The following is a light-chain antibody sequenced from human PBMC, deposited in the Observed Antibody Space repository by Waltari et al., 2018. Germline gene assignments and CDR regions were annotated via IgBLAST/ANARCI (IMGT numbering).Light chain of an antibody. V-gene: IGLV2-14*03. Sequence: QSALTQPASVSGSLGQSITISCTGTSSDIGGYTFVSWYQQQPGLAPKLIIYYVSNLPSGVSDRFVGSKSGNTASLTISGLRAEDAADYFCNSYTSTTTPVFGGGTKVTVL. CDR1: SSDIGGYTF. CDR3: NSYTSTTTPV. J-gene: IGLJ3*02. CDR2: YVS.